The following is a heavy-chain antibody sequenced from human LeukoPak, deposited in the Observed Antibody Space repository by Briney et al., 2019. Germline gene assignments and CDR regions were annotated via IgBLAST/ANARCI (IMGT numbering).Heavy chain of an antibody. J-gene: IGHJ4*02. CDR2: IYYSGST. Sequence: TSETLSLTCTVSGGSISSYYWSWIRQPPGKGLEWIGYIYYSGSTNYNPSLKSRVTISVDTSKNQFSLKLSSVTAADTAVYYCARGYRSGSYYEHWGQGTPVTVSS. CDR3: ARGYRSGSYYEH. V-gene: IGHV4-59*01. D-gene: IGHD3-10*01. CDR1: GGSISSYY.